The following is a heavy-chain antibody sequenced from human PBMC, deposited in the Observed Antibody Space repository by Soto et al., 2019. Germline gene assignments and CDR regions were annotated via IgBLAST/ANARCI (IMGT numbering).Heavy chain of an antibody. CDR2: MYYTGST. Sequence: QVQLQESGPGLVKPSQTLSLTCTVSGGSIGSGDYYWSWIRQPPVKGLEWIGYMYYTGSTYYNPSLKSRVTISVDTSKNQFALKLSSVTAADTAVYYCARAFDDSSGYYGGLGYWGQGTLVTVSS. J-gene: IGHJ4*02. V-gene: IGHV4-30-4*01. CDR3: ARAFDDSSGYYGGLGY. D-gene: IGHD3-22*01. CDR1: GGSIGSGDYY.